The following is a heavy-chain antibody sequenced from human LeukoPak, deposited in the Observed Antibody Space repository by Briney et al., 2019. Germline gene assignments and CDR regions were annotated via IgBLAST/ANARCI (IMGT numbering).Heavy chain of an antibody. V-gene: IGHV3-23*01. CDR1: GFTFSSYA. D-gene: IGHD3-10*01. J-gene: IGHJ4*02. CDR3: AKNYVSGSYYSFDY. CDR2: ISGSGGST. Sequence: PGGSLRLSCAASGFTFSSYAMSWVRQAPGKGLEWVSAISGSGGSTYYADSVKGRFTISRDNSKNMLYLQMNSLRAEDTALYYCAKNYVSGSYYSFDYWGQGTLVTVSS.